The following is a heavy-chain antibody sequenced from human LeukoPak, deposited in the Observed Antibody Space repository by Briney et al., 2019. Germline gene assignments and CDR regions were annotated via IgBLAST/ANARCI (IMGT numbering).Heavy chain of an antibody. V-gene: IGHV4-39*01. D-gene: IGHD5-18*01. CDR1: GGSISSSSFF. J-gene: IGHJ4*02. CDR3: VRRSRDTGMAGSDY. Sequence: NPSECLSLTCSVSGGSISSSSFFWDWIRQPPGKGLEWIGSIYYSGSTYYNPSLKSRVTISVDTSKNQFSLKLSSMTAADTAVYYCVRRSRDTGMAGSDYWGQGTLVTVSS. CDR2: IYYSGST.